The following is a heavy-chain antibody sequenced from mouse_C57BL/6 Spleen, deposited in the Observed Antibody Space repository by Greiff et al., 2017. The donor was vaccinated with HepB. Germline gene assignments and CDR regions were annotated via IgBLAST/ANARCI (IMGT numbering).Heavy chain of an antibody. J-gene: IGHJ4*01. D-gene: IGHD2-4*01. Sequence: VQLQHPGAELVKPGASVKMSCKASGYTFTSYWITWVKQRPGQGLEWIGDIYPGSGSTNYNEKFKSKATLTVDTSSSTAYMQLSSLTSEDSAVYYCARLGLPHYYAMDYWGQGTSVTVSS. V-gene: IGHV1-55*01. CDR1: GYTFTSYW. CDR2: IYPGSGST. CDR3: ARLGLPHYYAMDY.